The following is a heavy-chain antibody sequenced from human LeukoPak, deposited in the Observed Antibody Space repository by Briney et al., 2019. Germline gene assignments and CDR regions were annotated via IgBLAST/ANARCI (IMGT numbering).Heavy chain of an antibody. CDR1: GFTFSSYS. CDR3: AKDGTYFDY. J-gene: IGHJ4*02. Sequence: GGSLRLSCAASGFTFSSYSMNWVRQAPGKGLEGVSGITGNGGRIYYADSVKGRFTISRDNSKNTLYLQMNNLRAEDTAVYYCAKDGTYFDYWGQGTLVAVSS. CDR2: ITGNGGRI. V-gene: IGHV3-23*01.